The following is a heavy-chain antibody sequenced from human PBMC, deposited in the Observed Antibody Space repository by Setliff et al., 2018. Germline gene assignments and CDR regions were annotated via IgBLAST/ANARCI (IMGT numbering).Heavy chain of an antibody. Sequence: ASVKVSCKSYGYTFNTHGISWVRQAPGQGLEWMGWISPYTGNTYSAQRFQDRVTLTTDASTSTGYMEVRSLTSDDTAIYYCARLVRYCTRTSCQRTSGAELWGQGTLVTVSS. D-gene: IGHD2-2*01. CDR2: ISPYTGNT. V-gene: IGHV1-18*01. CDR3: ARLVRYCTRTSCQRTSGAEL. J-gene: IGHJ4*02. CDR1: GYTFNTHG.